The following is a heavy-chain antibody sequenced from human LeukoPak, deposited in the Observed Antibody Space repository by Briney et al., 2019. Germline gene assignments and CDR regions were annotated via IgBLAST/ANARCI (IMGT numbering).Heavy chain of an antibody. D-gene: IGHD4-23*01. CDR3: ARVGVTVVTPRYFDL. V-gene: IGHV1-69*13. J-gene: IGHJ2*01. CDR1: GYTFTSYD. CDR2: IIPIFGTA. Sequence: ASVKVSCKASGYTFTSYDINWVRQAPGQGLEWMGGIIPIFGTANYAQKFQGRVTITADESTSTAYMELSSLRSEDTAVYYCARVGVTVVTPRYFDLWGRGTLVTVSS.